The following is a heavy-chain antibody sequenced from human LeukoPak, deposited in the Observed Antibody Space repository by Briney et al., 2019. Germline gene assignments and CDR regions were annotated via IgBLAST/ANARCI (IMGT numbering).Heavy chain of an antibody. Sequence: SSVKVSCKASGGTFSSYAISWVRQAPGQGLEWMGGIIPIFGTANYAQKFQGRVTITADESTSTAYMELSSLRSEDTAVYYCARAYSPYYDFWTGLFDYWGQGTLVTVSS. CDR3: ARAYSPYYDFWTGLFDY. D-gene: IGHD3-3*01. CDR2: IIPIFGTA. J-gene: IGHJ4*02. CDR1: GGTFSSYA. V-gene: IGHV1-69*01.